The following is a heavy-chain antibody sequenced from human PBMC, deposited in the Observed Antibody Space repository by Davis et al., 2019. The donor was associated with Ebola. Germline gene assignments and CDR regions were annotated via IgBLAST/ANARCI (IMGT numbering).Heavy chain of an antibody. V-gene: IGHV4-59*01. CDR3: ARETEYSGYGES. CDR2: IYYSGST. J-gene: IGHJ4*02. D-gene: IGHD5-12*01. CDR1: GGSISSYY. Sequence: PSETLSLTCTVSGGSISSYYWSWIRQPPGKGLEWIGYIYYSGSTNYNPSLKSRVTISVDTSKNQFSLTLSSVTAADTAVYYCARETEYSGYGESWGQGTLVTVPS.